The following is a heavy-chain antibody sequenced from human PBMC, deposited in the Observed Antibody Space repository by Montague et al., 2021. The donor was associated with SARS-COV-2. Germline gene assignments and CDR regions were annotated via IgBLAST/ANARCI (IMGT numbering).Heavy chain of an antibody. D-gene: IGHD3-3*01. V-gene: IGHV4-59*01. CDR1: GGSISSYY. J-gene: IGHJ3*02. Sequence: SETLSLTCTVSGGSISSYYWSWIRQPPGKGLEWIGYIYYSGSTNYNPSLKSRVTISVDTSKNQFSLKLSSVTAADTAVYYCARGKGLTIFGVVKSPGSFDIWGQGTMVAVSS. CDR2: IYYSGST. CDR3: ARGKGLTIFGVVKSPGSFDI.